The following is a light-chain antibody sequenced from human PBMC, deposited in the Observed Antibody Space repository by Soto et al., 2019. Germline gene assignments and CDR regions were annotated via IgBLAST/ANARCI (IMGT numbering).Light chain of an antibody. CDR2: GAS. CDR3: QQYNNCTTYT. J-gene: IGKJ2*01. CDR1: QSVSSN. V-gene: IGKV3-15*01. Sequence: EIVMTQSPATLSVSPGERATLSCRASQSVSSNLAWYQQKPGQAPRLLIYGASTRATGIPARFSGSGSGTEFTLTISSLQSEDFAGYYCQQYNNCTTYTFGQGTKLEIK.